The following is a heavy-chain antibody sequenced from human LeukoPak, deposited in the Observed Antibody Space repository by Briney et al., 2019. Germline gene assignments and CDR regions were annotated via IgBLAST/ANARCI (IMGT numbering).Heavy chain of an antibody. J-gene: IGHJ3*01. CDR2: ISGSGGST. CDR1: GFTFSSFA. CDR3: AKDRSCSGSSCNVGS. Sequence: GGSLRLSCAASGFTFSSFAMSWVRQAPGKGLEWVSAISGSGGSTFYADSVKGRFTISRDNSKNTLSLQMNGLRAEDTAVYYCAKDRSCSGSSCNVGSWGQGTMVTVSS. V-gene: IGHV3-23*01. D-gene: IGHD2-2*01.